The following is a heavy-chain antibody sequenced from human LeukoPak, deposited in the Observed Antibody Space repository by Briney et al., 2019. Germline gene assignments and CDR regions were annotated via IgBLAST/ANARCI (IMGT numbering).Heavy chain of an antibody. Sequence: PGGSLRLSCVASGFTFSSYAMSWVRQAPGKGLEWASTIASGGSTYYADSVKARFTISRDNSKITLYLRLSTLRAEDTAVYFCAKRTGTGWFDYWGQGTLVTVSS. CDR1: GFTFSSYA. J-gene: IGHJ4*02. D-gene: IGHD1-14*01. V-gene: IGHV3-23*01. CDR2: IASGGST. CDR3: AKRTGTGWFDY.